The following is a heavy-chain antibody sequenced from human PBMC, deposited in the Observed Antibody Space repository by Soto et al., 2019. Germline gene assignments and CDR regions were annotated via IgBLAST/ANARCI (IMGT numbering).Heavy chain of an antibody. D-gene: IGHD2-2*01. J-gene: IGHJ4*02. CDR3: AHCRGGVASF. V-gene: IGHV2-5*02. Sequence: QITLNESGPTLVKPTQTLTLTCTFSGFSLSTRDVGVGWIRQPPGEGLEWLGVVYWDDDKTYRPSLKSRLTITKDTSKNQVVFRMTKMDPVDTATYYCAHCRGGVASFWGQGTLVTVSS. CDR2: VYWDDDK. CDR1: GFSLSTRDVG.